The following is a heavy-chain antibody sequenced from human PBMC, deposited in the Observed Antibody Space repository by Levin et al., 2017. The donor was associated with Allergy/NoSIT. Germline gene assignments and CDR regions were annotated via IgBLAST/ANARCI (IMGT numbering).Heavy chain of an antibody. D-gene: IGHD3-16*02. J-gene: IGHJ4*02. V-gene: IGHV3-49*04. CDR1: GFTFGDYA. Sequence: GESLKISCTGSGFTFGDYAMSWVRPAPGKGLEWVGFIRNKAHCGTTEYAPSVKGRLTISRDDSKSIAYLQMNSLKTEDTAVYFCARGGPPNYDYNWGSYRDGYFDYWGQGTLVTVSS. CDR2: IRNKAHCGTT. CDR3: ARGGPPNYDYNWGSYRDGYFDY.